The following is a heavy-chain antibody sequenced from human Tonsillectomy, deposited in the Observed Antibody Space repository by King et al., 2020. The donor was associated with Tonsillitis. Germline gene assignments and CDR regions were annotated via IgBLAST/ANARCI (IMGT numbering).Heavy chain of an antibody. CDR3: TREALLPRPPYYFDF. Sequence: QLVQSGAEVKKPGASVKVSCKASGYTFTHHYLHWVRLAPGQGLEWSGRVNPSGGGPTYAQKFQGRVTMTRDTSTSTVYMELRSLTSEDTSVYYCTREALLPRPPYYFDFWGQGTLVTVSS. D-gene: IGHD3-3*01. V-gene: IGHV1-46*03. CDR2: VNPSGGGP. CDR1: GYTFTHHY. J-gene: IGHJ4*02.